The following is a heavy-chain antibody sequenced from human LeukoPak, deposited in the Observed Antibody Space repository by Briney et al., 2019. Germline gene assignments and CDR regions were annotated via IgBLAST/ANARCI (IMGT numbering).Heavy chain of an antibody. J-gene: IGHJ4*02. Sequence: PGGSLRLSCAAPGFTFSSHALSWVRQAPGKRLEWVSSLSGSGYNTYYADSVKGRITISRDNSKNTVYLQMNSLRAEDTAVYYCAKDPYGTRYFDYWGQGTLVAVSS. D-gene: IGHD2-2*01. CDR3: AKDPYGTRYFDY. CDR1: GFTFSSHA. CDR2: LSGSGYNT. V-gene: IGHV3-23*01.